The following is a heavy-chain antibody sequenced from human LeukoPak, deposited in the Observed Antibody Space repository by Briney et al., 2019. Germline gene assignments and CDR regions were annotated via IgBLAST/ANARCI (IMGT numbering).Heavy chain of an antibody. CDR3: AREERNREGDY. CDR2: IRSKANSYAT. D-gene: IGHD1-14*01. J-gene: IGHJ4*02. V-gene: IGHV3-73*01. CDR1: GFTFSGSA. Sequence: PGGSLRLSCAASGFTFSGSAMHWVRQASGKGLEWVGRIRSKANSYATAYAASVKGRFTISRDDSKNTAYLQMNSLKTEDTAVYYCAREERNREGDYWGQGTLVTVSS.